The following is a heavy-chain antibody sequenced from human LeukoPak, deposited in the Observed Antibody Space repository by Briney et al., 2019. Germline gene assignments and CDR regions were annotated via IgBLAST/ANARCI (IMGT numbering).Heavy chain of an antibody. CDR1: GFTFSSYW. CDR2: INSDGSST. Sequence: PGGSLRLSCAASGFTFSSYWMHWVRQAPGKGLVWVSRINSDGSSTSYADSVKGRFTISRDNAKNSLYLQMNSLRAEDTAVYYCASLGYCSSTSCSPDWFDPWGQGTLVTVSS. D-gene: IGHD2-2*01. CDR3: ASLGYCSSTSCSPDWFDP. V-gene: IGHV3-74*01. J-gene: IGHJ5*02.